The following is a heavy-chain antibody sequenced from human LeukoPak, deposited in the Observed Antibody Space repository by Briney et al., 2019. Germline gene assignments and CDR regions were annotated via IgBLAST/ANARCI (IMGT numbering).Heavy chain of an antibody. CDR2: IYYSGST. J-gene: IGHJ4*02. CDR3: ARGSLAKGQPFDY. V-gene: IGHV4-59*01. CDR1: GGSISSYY. Sequence: PSETLSLTCTVSGGSISSYYWSWIRQPPGKGLEWMGYIYYSGSTNYNPSLKSRVTISVDTSKNQFSLKLSSVTAADTAVYYCARGSLAKGQPFDYWGQGTLVTVSS. D-gene: IGHD1-26*01.